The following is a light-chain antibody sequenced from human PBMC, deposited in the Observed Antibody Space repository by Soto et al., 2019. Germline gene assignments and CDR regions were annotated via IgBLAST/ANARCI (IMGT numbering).Light chain of an antibody. CDR2: AAS. V-gene: IGKV1-27*01. CDR1: QGIDNH. CDR3: QKCKVAPFT. Sequence: DIQMTQSPSSLSASLGDRVTITCRASQGIDNHLAWYQQKPGKAPKLLIYAASTLHSGVPSRFTGSGSGTDFTLNISSMQPEDAATYYCQKCKVAPFTFGGGTKVEI. J-gene: IGKJ4*01.